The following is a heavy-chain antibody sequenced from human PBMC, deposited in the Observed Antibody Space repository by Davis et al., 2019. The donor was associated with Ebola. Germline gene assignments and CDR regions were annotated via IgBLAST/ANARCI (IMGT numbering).Heavy chain of an antibody. D-gene: IGHD1-7*01. CDR2: INNDGSST. V-gene: IGHV3-74*01. Sequence: GESLKISCAASGFTFSSYWMHWVRQAPGKGLVWVSRINNDGSSTSFADSVKGRFTTSRDNAKNTLYLQMNSLSAEDTAVYYCARGGAITGTTSGIDSWGQGTLVTVSS. CDR3: ARGGAITGTTSGIDS. J-gene: IGHJ4*02. CDR1: GFTFSSYW.